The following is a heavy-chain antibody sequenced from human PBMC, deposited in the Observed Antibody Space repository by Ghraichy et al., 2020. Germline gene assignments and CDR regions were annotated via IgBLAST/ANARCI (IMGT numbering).Heavy chain of an antibody. CDR2: IKEDGSEK. Sequence: GSLNISCAASGFTFSRYWMSWVRQGPGKGLELVANIKEDGSEKYYVDSVKGRFTISRENAKNSLYLQMNSLRAEDTALYYCARDPWIWDGLDWGQGTLVPVSS. CDR3: ARDPWIWDGLD. CDR1: GFTFSRYW. V-gene: IGHV3-7*03. D-gene: IGHD2-2*03. J-gene: IGHJ4*02.